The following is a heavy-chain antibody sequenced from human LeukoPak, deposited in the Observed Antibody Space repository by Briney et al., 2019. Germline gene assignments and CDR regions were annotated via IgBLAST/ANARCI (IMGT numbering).Heavy chain of an antibody. J-gene: IGHJ4*02. Sequence: GGSLRLSCTASRFTFSTYAMSWVRQAPGKGLEWVSTISGSGDSTYYADSVKGRFTISRDNAKNSLYLQMNSLRAEDTAVYYCERSGLHRFDYWGQGAVVSVSS. D-gene: IGHD2-15*01. CDR1: RFTFSTYA. V-gene: IGHV3-23*01. CDR3: ERSGLHRFDY. CDR2: ISGSGDST.